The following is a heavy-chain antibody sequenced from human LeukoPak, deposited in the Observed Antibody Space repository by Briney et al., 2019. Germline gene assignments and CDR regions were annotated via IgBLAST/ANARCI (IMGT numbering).Heavy chain of an antibody. D-gene: IGHD6-19*01. V-gene: IGHV1-18*01. CDR3: ARDLKMAYSSGRYSWGTGSSNDY. CDR2: ISGYNGNT. J-gene: IGHJ4*02. CDR1: GYTFTNYG. Sequence: ASVKVSCKASGYTFTNYGISWVRRAPGQGLEWMGWISGYNGNTYYEQKFQGRITMTTDTSTSTSYMELRSLRSDDTAVYYCARDLKMAYSSGRYSWGTGSSNDYWGQGTLVTVSS.